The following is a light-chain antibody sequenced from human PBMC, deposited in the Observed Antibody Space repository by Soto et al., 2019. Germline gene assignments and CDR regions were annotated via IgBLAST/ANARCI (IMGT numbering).Light chain of an antibody. CDR2: GAS. CDR1: QDISTL. Sequence: DIQMTQSPSSVSASIGDTVTITCRASQDISTLLAWYQQKPGKAPKLLIYGASTLESGVPSRFSGRGSGTAFTLTISSRQPEYFATYFCQQADSFPLTFGGGTKVEMK. J-gene: IGKJ4*01. V-gene: IGKV1D-12*01. CDR3: QQADSFPLT.